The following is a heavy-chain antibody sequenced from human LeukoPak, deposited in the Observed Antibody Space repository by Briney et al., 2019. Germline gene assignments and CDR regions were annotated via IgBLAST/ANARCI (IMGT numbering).Heavy chain of an antibody. J-gene: IGHJ4*02. D-gene: IGHD3-3*01. CDR1: GGSFSGYY. CDR2: IYYSGST. CDR3: ARAGGFFSPFGY. Sequence: PSETLSLTCAVYGGSFSGYYWSWLRQHPGKGLEWIGYIYYSGSTYYNPSLKSRVTISVDTSKNQFSLKLSSVTAADTAVYYCARAGGFFSPFGYWGQGTLVTVSS. V-gene: IGHV4-31*11.